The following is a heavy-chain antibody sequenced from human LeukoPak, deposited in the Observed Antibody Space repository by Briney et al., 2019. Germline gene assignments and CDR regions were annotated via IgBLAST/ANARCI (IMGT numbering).Heavy chain of an antibody. J-gene: IGHJ5*02. Sequence: GGSLRLSCAASGFTVSNNYMSWVRQAPGKGLEWVSVIYSGGNTYYADSVKGRFTISRDNSKNTLYLQMNSLRAEDTAVYYCARDLYFTNWFDPWGQGTLVTVSS. CDR1: GFTVSNNY. CDR3: ARDLYFTNWFDP. D-gene: IGHD2/OR15-2a*01. V-gene: IGHV3-66*01. CDR2: IYSGGNT.